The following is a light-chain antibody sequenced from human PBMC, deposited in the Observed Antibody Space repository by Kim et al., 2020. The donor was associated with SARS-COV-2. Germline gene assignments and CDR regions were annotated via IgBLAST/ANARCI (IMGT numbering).Light chain of an antibody. CDR1: SGHSNYA. CDR2: LRSDGGH. V-gene: IGLV4-69*01. Sequence: QLALTQSPSASASLGASVKLTCTLSSGHSNYAIAWHHQRPEKGPRYVMKLRSDGGHTKGDGVPGRFSGSSSGAERYLTISNLQSEDEGDYYCQTWGTGMVFGGGTQLTVL. CDR3: QTWGTGMV. J-gene: IGLJ2*01.